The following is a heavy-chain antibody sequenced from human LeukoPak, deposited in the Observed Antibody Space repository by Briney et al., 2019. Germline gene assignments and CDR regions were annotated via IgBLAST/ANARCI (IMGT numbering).Heavy chain of an antibody. D-gene: IGHD2-15*01. CDR2: ISGSGGST. Sequence: GGSLRLSCAASGFSFSSYAMSWVRQAAGEGLEWLSGISGSGGSTYYADSVKGRFTISRDNSKNTLYVQMNRLRAEDTAVYYCAKARGFCSGGSCYIPFDPWGQGTLSPSPQ. V-gene: IGHV3-23*01. CDR1: GFSFSSYA. CDR3: AKARGFCSGGSCYIPFDP. J-gene: IGHJ5*02.